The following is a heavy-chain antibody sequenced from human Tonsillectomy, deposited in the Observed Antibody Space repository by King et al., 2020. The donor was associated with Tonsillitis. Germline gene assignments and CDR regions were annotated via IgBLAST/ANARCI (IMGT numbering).Heavy chain of an antibody. V-gene: IGHV4-39*01. Sequence: LQLQESGPGLVKPSETLSLTCTVSGGSISSSSYYWGWIRQPPGKGLEWIGSIYYSGGTYYNPSLKSRVTISVDTSKHQFSLKLSSVTAAETAVYYCARRSTVVTTIDYWGQGTLVTVSS. CDR3: ARRSTVVTTIDY. CDR2: IYYSGGT. J-gene: IGHJ4*02. CDR1: GGSISSSSYY. D-gene: IGHD4-23*01.